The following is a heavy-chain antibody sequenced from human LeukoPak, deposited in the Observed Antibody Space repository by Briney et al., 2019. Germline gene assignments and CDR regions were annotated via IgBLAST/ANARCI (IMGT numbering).Heavy chain of an antibody. CDR3: ARGDYYYDSTDLGAFDI. CDR1: GGSISRSNYY. CDR2: IYYSGNT. Sequence: SETLSLTCIVSGGSISRSNYYWGWIRQSPGKGLEWIGSIYYSGNTYYNPSLKSRVTISVDTSRNQFSQKLSSVTAADTAVYYCARGDYYYDSTDLGAFDIWGQGTMVTVSS. D-gene: IGHD3-22*01. V-gene: IGHV4-39*01. J-gene: IGHJ3*02.